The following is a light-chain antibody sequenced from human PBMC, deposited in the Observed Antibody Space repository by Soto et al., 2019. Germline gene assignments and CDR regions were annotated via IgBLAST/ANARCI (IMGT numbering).Light chain of an antibody. CDR1: QSISSY. J-gene: IGKJ2*01. CDR2: AAS. Sequence: DIQMTQSPSSLSASVGDRVTITCRASQSISSYLNWYRQKSGKAPKLLIYAASSLQSGVPSRFSGSGSGTDFTLTISSLQPEDFATYYCQQSYSTPYTFGQGTNLEIK. V-gene: IGKV1-39*01. CDR3: QQSYSTPYT.